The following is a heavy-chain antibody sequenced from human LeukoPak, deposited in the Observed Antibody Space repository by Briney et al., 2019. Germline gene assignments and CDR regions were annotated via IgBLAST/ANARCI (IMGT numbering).Heavy chain of an antibody. Sequence: PGGTLRLSCAASGFTFSSYGMSWVRQAPGKGLEWVSAISDSGGSTYYADSVKGRFTISRDNSKNTLFLQMNSLRAEDTAIYYCAKDQTYYYDSSGYWWGQGTLVTVSS. CDR3: AKDQTYYYDSSGYW. D-gene: IGHD3-22*01. CDR2: ISDSGGST. CDR1: GFTFSSYG. J-gene: IGHJ4*02. V-gene: IGHV3-23*01.